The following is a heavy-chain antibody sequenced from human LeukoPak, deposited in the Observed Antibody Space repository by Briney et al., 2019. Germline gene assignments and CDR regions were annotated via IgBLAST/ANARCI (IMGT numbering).Heavy chain of an antibody. CDR3: ARLRLRYTRNGDSTSYEVFDI. CDR2: IYTSGST. V-gene: IGHV4-4*07. D-gene: IGHD2-21*01. CDR1: GDSISNYY. Sequence: SETLSLTCTVSGDSISNYYWSWIRQPAGKGLEWIGRIYTSGSTNYNPSLKSRVTMSVDTSKNQFSLKLSSVTAADTAVYYCARLRLRYTRNGDSTSYEVFDIWGQGTVVTVSS. J-gene: IGHJ3*02.